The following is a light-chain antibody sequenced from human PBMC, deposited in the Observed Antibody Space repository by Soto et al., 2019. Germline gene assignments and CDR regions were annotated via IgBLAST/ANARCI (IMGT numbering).Light chain of an antibody. CDR1: QSVSGW. CDR2: AAS. J-gene: IGKJ4*01. V-gene: IGKV1-5*01. CDR3: QQLHTYLLT. Sequence: DIQMTQSPSTLSASVGDTVTVTCRASQSVSGWLAWYQQKPGEAPKLLIYAASTLHSGVPARFSGSGSGTEFTLTITSLQPEDVATYYCQQLHTYLLTFGGGTKVDIK.